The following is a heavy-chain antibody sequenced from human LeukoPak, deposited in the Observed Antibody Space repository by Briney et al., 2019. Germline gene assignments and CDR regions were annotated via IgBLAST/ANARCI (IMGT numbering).Heavy chain of an antibody. J-gene: IGHJ5*02. CDR2: INPNSGGT. CDR3: ARDLRPYYDFWGGISDDWFDP. V-gene: IGHV1-2*02. D-gene: IGHD3-3*01. CDR1: GYTFTGYY. Sequence: GASVKVSCKASGYTFTGYYMHWVRQAPGQGLEWMGWINPNSGGTNYAQKFQGRVTMTRDTSISTAYMELSRLRSDDTAVYYCARDLRPYYDFWGGISDDWFDPWGQGTLVTVSS.